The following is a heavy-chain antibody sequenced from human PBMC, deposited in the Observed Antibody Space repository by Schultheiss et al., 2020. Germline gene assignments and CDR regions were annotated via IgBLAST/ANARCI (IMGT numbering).Heavy chain of an antibody. J-gene: IGHJ6*02. CDR3: ARIPSRPAAVNYYYYGMDV. CDR2: ISAYNGNT. Sequence: ASVKVSCKASGYTFTSYGISWVRQAPGQGLEWMGWISAYNGNTNYAQKLQGRVTMTTDTSTSTAYMELRSLRSDDTAVYYCARIPSRPAAVNYYYYGMDVWGQGTTVTVSS. V-gene: IGHV1-18*01. D-gene: IGHD2-2*01. CDR1: GYTFTSYG.